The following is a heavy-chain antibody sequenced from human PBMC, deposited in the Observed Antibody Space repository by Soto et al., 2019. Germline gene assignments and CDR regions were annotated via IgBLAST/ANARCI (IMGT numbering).Heavy chain of an antibody. J-gene: IGHJ5*02. D-gene: IGHD6-13*01. CDR3: ARDLRGYSSSWYTGPDP. V-gene: IGHV3-11*06. CDR1: AFTCSDDY. Sequence: SLRPSCPASAFTCSDDYTSWIRQAAGEVLEWVSYISSSSSYTNYADSVKGRFTISRDNAKNSLYLQMNSLRAEDTAVYYCARDLRGYSSSWYTGPDPWGQGTLVTVSS. CDR2: ISSSSSYT.